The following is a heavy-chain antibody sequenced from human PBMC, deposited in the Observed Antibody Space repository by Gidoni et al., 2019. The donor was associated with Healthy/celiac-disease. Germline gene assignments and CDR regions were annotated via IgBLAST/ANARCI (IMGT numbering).Heavy chain of an antibody. D-gene: IGHD2-8*01. J-gene: IGHJ6*02. CDR1: GFTVSSNY. CDR3: ARAPGSSFTVYGDYYYYGMDV. V-gene: IGHV3-53*01. CDR2: IYSGGST. Sequence: DVQLVESGGGLIQPGGSLRLSCAASGFTVSSNYMSWVRQAPGKGLEWVSVIYSGGSTYYADSVKGRFTISRDNSKNTLYLQMNSLRAEDTAVYYCARAPGSSFTVYGDYYYYGMDVWGQGTTVTVAS.